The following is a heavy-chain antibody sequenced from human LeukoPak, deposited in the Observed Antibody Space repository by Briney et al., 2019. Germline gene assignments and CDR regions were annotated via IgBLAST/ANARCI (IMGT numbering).Heavy chain of an antibody. CDR2: IYYSGST. Sequence: KPSETLSLTCTVSGGSISSSSYYWGWIRQPPGKGLEWIGSIYYSGSTYYNPSLKSRVTISVDTSKNQFSLKLSSVTAADTAVYYCARHRAGPRAFRGATPSRVALPDYWGQGTLVTVSS. J-gene: IGHJ4*02. CDR3: ARHRAGPRAFRGATPSRVALPDY. V-gene: IGHV4-39*01. D-gene: IGHD3-10*01. CDR1: GGSISSSSYY.